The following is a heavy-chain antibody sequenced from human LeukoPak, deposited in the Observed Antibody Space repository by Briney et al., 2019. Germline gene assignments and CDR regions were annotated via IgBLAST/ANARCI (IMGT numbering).Heavy chain of an antibody. CDR1: GFTFNSYA. V-gene: IGHV3-23*01. Sequence: GGSLRLSCAASGFTFNSYAMSWVRQAPGKGLEWFSGFSGSGGSTYYADSVKGRFTISSDNSKNTLYLQMNSLRAEDTAVYYCAKDQIRYQLSHWYSDLWGRGTLVTVSS. J-gene: IGHJ2*01. CDR2: FSGSGGST. D-gene: IGHD2-2*01. CDR3: AKDQIRYQLSHWYSDL.